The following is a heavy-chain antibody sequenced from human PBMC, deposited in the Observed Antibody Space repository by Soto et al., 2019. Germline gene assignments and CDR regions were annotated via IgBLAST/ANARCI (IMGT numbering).Heavy chain of an antibody. Sequence: GAPVKGSCEVPRKIFTGFNIYWARQATGKRLEGMGWMNPNSGNTGYAQKFQGRVTMTRNTSISTAYMELSSLRSEDTAVYYCAREGLVLVPTTVNSDYYYYAMDVWGQGTTVTVSS. V-gene: IGHV1-8*01. D-gene: IGHD2-2*01. CDR1: RKIFTGFN. J-gene: IGHJ6*02. CDR3: AREGLVLVPTTVNSDYYYYAMDV. CDR2: MNPNSGNT.